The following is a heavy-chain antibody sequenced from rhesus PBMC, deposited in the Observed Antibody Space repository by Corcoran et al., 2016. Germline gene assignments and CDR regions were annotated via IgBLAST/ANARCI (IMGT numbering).Heavy chain of an antibody. V-gene: IGHV4-92*01. CDR1: GGSISSSNW. CDR3: ARNPAYSSSLIDY. CDR2: IAGKGGNT. J-gene: IGHJ4*01. Sequence: QVQLQESGPGLVKPSETLSLTCAVSGGSISSSNWWSWIRQPPGTGLEWIGRIAGKGGNTNDNPSLKSVITNSKDTSKRQFSRKMSSVTAADTAVYYCARNPAYSSSLIDYWGQGVLVTVSS. D-gene: IGHD6-43*01.